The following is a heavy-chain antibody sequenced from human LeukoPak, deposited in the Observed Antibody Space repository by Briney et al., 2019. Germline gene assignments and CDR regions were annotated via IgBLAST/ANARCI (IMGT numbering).Heavy chain of an antibody. V-gene: IGHV4-34*01. CDR3: ARSSSSWSYYFDY. CDR2: INHSGST. J-gene: IGHJ4*02. Sequence: TSETLSLTCAVYGGSFSGYYWSWIRQPPGKGLEWIGEINHSGSTNYNPSLKSRVTISVDTSKNQFSLKLSSVTAADTAVYYCARSSSSWSYYFDYWGQGTLVTVSS. D-gene: IGHD6-13*01. CDR1: GGSFSGYY.